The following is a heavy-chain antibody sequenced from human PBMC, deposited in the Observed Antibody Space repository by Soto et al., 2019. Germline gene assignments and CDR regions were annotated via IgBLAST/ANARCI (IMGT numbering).Heavy chain of an antibody. CDR3: ASLVPFREYCGGGSCYSFRYYFDY. V-gene: IGHV4-39*01. Sequence: SETLSLTCTVSGGSISSSSYYWGWIRQPPGKGLEWIGSIYYSGSTYYNTSLKSRVTISVDTSKNQFSLKLSSVTAEDTAVYNFASLVPFREYCGGGSCYSFRYYFDYWGQGTLVTVSS. J-gene: IGHJ4*02. CDR1: GGSISSSSYY. CDR2: IYYSGST. D-gene: IGHD2-15*01.